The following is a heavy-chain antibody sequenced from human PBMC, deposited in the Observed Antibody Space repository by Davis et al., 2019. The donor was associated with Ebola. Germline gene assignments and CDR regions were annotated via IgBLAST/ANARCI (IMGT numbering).Heavy chain of an antibody. J-gene: IGHJ5*02. Sequence: GESLKISCAASGFTFRSYWMSWVRQAPGKGLEWVANIKQDGSEKYYVDSVKGRFTISRDNAKNSLYLQMNSLRAEDTAVYYCARLSGTTEVNQLLYDHWFDPWGQGTLVTVSS. D-gene: IGHD2-2*02. CDR2: IKQDGSEK. CDR3: ARLSGTTEVNQLLYDHWFDP. V-gene: IGHV3-7*03. CDR1: GFTFRSYW.